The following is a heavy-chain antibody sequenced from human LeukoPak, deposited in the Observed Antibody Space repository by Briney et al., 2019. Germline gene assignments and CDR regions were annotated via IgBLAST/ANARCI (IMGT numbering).Heavy chain of an antibody. J-gene: IGHJ6*03. V-gene: IGHV4-4*09. CDR1: GGSISSYY. Sequence: SETLSLTCTVSGGSISSYYWSWIRQPPGKGLEWIGYIYTSGSTNYNPSLKSRVTISVDTSKNQFSLKLSSVTAADTAVYYCARHERNYYYIDVWGKGTTVTVSS. CDR2: IYTSGST. CDR3: ARHERNYYYIDV.